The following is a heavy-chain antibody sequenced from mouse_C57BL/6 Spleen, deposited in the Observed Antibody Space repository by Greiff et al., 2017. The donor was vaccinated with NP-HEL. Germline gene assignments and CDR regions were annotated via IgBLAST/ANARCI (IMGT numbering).Heavy chain of an antibody. D-gene: IGHD1-1*01. CDR2: IDPSDSYT. V-gene: IGHV1-69*01. CDR3: ARKGYYYGSFFFDY. Sequence: VQLQQPGAELVMPGASVKLSCKASGYTFTSYWMHWVKQRPGQGLEWIGEIDPSDSYTNYNQKFKGKSTLTVDKSSSTAYMQLSSLTSEDSAVYYCARKGYYYGSFFFDYWGQGTTLTVSS. J-gene: IGHJ2*01. CDR1: GYTFTSYW.